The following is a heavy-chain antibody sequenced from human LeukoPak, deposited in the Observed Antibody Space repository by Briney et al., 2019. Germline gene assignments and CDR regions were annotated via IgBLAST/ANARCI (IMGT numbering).Heavy chain of an antibody. V-gene: IGHV3-23*01. J-gene: IGHJ5*02. CDR3: ARDRRTVDIVAHGWFDP. CDR2: ISGSGGST. D-gene: IGHD5-12*01. CDR1: GFTFSSYA. Sequence: PGGSLRLSCAASGFTFSSYAMSWVRQAPGKGLEWVSAISGSGGSTYYADSVKGRFTISRDNSKNTLYLQMNSLRAEDTAVYYCARDRRTVDIVAHGWFDPWGQGTLVTVSS.